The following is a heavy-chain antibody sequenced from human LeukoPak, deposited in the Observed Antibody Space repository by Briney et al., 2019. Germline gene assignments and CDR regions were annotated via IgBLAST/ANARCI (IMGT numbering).Heavy chain of an antibody. CDR2: ISSSGGTI. CDR3: AREGGYNPFDY. CDR1: GFTFSSYE. Sequence: GGSLRLSCAASGFTFSSYEMNWVRQAPGKGLEWVSYISSSGGTIYYADSVKGRFTISRDNAKNSLYLQMNSLRAEDTAVYYCAREGGYNPFDYWGQGTLVTVSS. V-gene: IGHV3-48*03. D-gene: IGHD5-24*01. J-gene: IGHJ4*02.